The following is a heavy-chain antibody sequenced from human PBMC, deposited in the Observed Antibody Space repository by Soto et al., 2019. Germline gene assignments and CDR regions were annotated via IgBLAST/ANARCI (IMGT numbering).Heavy chain of an antibody. Sequence: GGSLRLSCVASGFTLNKYAMSWVRQAPGKGLEWVSAVSASGGSPYYADAVKGRFTISRDNSRNTLYLQMNSLRAEDTAVYYCAKDRSSTSCYAFDYWGQGTLVTVSS. CDR1: GFTLNKYA. J-gene: IGHJ4*02. D-gene: IGHD2-2*01. V-gene: IGHV3-23*01. CDR2: VSASGGSP. CDR3: AKDRSSTSCYAFDY.